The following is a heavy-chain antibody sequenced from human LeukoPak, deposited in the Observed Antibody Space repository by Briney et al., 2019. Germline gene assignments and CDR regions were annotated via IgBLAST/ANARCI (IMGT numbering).Heavy chain of an antibody. J-gene: IGHJ4*02. CDR2: IIPIFGTA. CDR1: GGTFSSYA. Sequence: SVKVSCKASGGTFSSYAISWVRQAPGQGLEWMGGIIPIFGTANYAQKFQGRVTITADESTSTAYMELRSLRSDDTAVYYCASAPIAAAGIPDYWGQGTLVTVSS. V-gene: IGHV1-69*13. D-gene: IGHD6-13*01. CDR3: ASAPIAAAGIPDY.